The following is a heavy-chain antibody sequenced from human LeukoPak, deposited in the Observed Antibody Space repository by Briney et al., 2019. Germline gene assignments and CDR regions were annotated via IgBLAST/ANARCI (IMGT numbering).Heavy chain of an antibody. CDR1: GGSFSGYY. Sequence: PSETLSLTCAVYGGSFSGYYWSWIRQPPGKGLEWIGEINHSGSTNYNPSLKSRVTISVDTSKNQFSLKLSSVTAADTAVYYCASWGDSSGYRTHDYWGQGTLVTVSS. CDR2: INHSGST. J-gene: IGHJ4*02. CDR3: ASWGDSSGYRTHDY. V-gene: IGHV4-34*01. D-gene: IGHD3-22*01.